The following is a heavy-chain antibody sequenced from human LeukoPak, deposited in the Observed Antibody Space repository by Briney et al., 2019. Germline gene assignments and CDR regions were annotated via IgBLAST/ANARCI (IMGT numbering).Heavy chain of an antibody. CDR1: VYTFTNYG. V-gene: IGHV1-18*01. Sequence: SDTVSYMPSVYTFTNYGIIWERQAPAQGLGWMGWISAYNDKKNYPQKLQGRFTMTTDTSTSTAYVELRSLRSDDTAVYYCARARSRWPRGGGYWGQGTLVTVSS. J-gene: IGHJ4*02. CDR3: ARARSRWPRGGGY. D-gene: IGHD6-19*01. CDR2: ISAYNDKK.